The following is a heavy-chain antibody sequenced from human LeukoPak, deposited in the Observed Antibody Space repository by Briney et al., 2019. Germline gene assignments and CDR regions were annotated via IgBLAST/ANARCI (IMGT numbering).Heavy chain of an antibody. J-gene: IGHJ4*02. CDR2: INPSGGST. V-gene: IGHV1-46*01. D-gene: IGHD2-15*01. CDR3: AREIVVVVAATQGLDY. CDR1: GYTFTSYY. Sequence: ASVKVSCKASGYTFTSYYMHWVRQAPGQGLEWMGIINPSGGSTSYAQKFQGRVTMTRDTSISTAYMELSRLRSDDTAVYYCAREIVVVVAATQGLDYWGQGTLVTVSS.